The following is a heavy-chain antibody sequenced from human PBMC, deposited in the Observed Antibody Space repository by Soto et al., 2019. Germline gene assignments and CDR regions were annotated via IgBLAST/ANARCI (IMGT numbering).Heavy chain of an antibody. Sequence: PSETLSLTCAVYGGSFSGYYWSWIRQPPGKGLEWIGHIYVSGSADYNPSLRDRITISEDTSERQFSLNLRLVTAADTAVYYCARLRIATNNYKWFDPWGQGTLVTVSS. CDR2: IYVSGSA. D-gene: IGHD2-21*01. CDR1: GGSFSGYY. CDR3: ARLRIATNNYKWFDP. J-gene: IGHJ5*02. V-gene: IGHV4-34*01.